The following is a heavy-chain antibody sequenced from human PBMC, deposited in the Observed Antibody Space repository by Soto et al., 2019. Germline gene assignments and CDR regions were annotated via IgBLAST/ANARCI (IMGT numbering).Heavy chain of an antibody. Sequence: PGGCLRLSCSASGFTFSHHSLYWVRQPPGKGLQCVSSISGSGGNIYYAESVKGRFTISRDNSKNTLYLQMTSLSSEDSAVYYCVKVSGYCTGGSCFSYFDYWGQGTPVTVSS. V-gene: IGHV3-64D*06. J-gene: IGHJ4*02. CDR1: GFTFSHHS. CDR2: ISGSGGNI. CDR3: VKVSGYCTGGSCFSYFDY. D-gene: IGHD2-15*01.